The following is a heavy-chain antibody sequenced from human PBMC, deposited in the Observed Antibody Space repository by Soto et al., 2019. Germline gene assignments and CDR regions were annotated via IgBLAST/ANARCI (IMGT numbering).Heavy chain of an antibody. J-gene: IGHJ4*02. V-gene: IGHV4-39*01. CDR3: ARGEVEWPIRRYDY. Sequence: ASETLSLTCTVSGGSISSSSYYWGWIRQPPGKGLEWIGSIYYSGSTYYNPSLKSRVTISVDTSKNQFSLKLSSVTAADTAVYYCARGEVEWPIRRYDYWGQGTLVTVSS. D-gene: IGHD3-3*01. CDR2: IYYSGST. CDR1: GGSISSSSYY.